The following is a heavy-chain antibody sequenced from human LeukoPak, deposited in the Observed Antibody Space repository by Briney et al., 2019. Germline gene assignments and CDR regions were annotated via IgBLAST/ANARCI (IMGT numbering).Heavy chain of an antibody. V-gene: IGHV4-39*01. CDR2: IYYSGST. Sequence: SETLSLTCTVSGGSISSSSYYWGWIRQPPGKGLEWIGSIYYSGSTYYNPSLKSRVTISVDTSKNQFSLKLSSVTAADTAVYYCARSLWYSGYMWGQGTLDTVSS. D-gene: IGHD1-26*01. CDR3: ARSLWYSGYM. J-gene: IGHJ4*02. CDR1: GGSISSSSYY.